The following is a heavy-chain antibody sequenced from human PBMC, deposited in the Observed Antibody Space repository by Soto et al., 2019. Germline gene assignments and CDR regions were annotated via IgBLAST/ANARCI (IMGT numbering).Heavy chain of an antibody. D-gene: IGHD3-22*01. Sequence: XSVKVSCKASVYTFTDYGISWVRQAPGQGLEWMGWISGYNGNTKYAQKFQGRVTMTTDTPTNTAYMELRSLRSDDTAVYYCARDREYYYDSSGNYYYHYGLDVWGQGTTVTVSS. V-gene: IGHV1-18*04. CDR3: ARDREYYYDSSGNYYYHYGLDV. CDR2: ISGYNGNT. CDR1: VYTFTDYG. J-gene: IGHJ6*02.